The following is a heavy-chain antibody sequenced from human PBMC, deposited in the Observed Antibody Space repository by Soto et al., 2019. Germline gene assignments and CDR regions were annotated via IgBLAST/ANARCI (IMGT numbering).Heavy chain of an antibody. V-gene: IGHV3-23*01. Sequence: PGGSLRLSCAASGFTFSSYAMSWVRQAPGKGLEWVSAISGSGGSTYYADSVKGRFAISRDNSKNTLYLQMNSLRAEDTAVYYCARASVYYDSSGLIDSDFDYWGQGTLVTVSS. J-gene: IGHJ4*02. CDR3: ARASVYYDSSGLIDSDFDY. D-gene: IGHD3-22*01. CDR1: GFTFSSYA. CDR2: ISGSGGST.